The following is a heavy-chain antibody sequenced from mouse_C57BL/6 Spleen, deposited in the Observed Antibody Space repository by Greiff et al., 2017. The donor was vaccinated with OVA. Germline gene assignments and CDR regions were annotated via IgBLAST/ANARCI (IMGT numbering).Heavy chain of an antibody. CDR1: GFTFSDYG. CDR2: ISSGSSTI. V-gene: IGHV5-17*01. D-gene: IGHD1-1*01. CDR3: ARIYYYGSKYFDV. Sequence: EVKVVESGGGLVKPGGSLKLSCAASGFTFSDYGMHWVRQAPEKGLEWVAYISSGSSTIYYADTVKGRFTISRDNAKNTLFLQMTSLRSEDTAMYYCARIYYYGSKYFDVWGTGTTVTVSS. J-gene: IGHJ1*03.